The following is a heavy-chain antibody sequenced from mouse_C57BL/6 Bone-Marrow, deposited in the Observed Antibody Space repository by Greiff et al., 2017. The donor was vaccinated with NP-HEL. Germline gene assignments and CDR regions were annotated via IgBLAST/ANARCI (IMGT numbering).Heavy chain of an antibody. CDR2: IYPRSGNT. Sequence: QVQLQQSGAELARPGASVKLSCKASGYTFTSYGISWVKQRTGQGLEWIGEIYPRSGNTYYNEKFKGKAKLTADKSSSTAYMELRSLTFEDSAVFFCARRDYGSSYAMDYWGQGTSVTVS. J-gene: IGHJ4*01. D-gene: IGHD1-1*01. CDR1: GYTFTSYG. V-gene: IGHV1-81*01. CDR3: ARRDYGSSYAMDY.